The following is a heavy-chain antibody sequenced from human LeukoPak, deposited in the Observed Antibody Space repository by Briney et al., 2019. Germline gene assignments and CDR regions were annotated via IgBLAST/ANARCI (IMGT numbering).Heavy chain of an antibody. J-gene: IGHJ4*02. CDR2: IWYDGSIK. Sequence: GGSLRLSCAASGLTFSSYGMHWVRQAPGKGLEWVAVIWYDGSIKYYADSVKGRFTISRDNSKNTLYLQMNSLRVEDTAVYYCARVPGYSSGWSYFDYWGQRTLVTVSS. CDR3: ARVPGYSSGWSYFDY. D-gene: IGHD6-19*01. CDR1: GLTFSSYG. V-gene: IGHV3-33*01.